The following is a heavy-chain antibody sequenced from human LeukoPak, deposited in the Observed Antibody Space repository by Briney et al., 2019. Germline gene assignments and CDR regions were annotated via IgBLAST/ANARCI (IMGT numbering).Heavy chain of an antibody. CDR3: ARLTPGKNWFDP. CDR2: MYHSGIT. J-gene: IGHJ5*02. Sequence: PSETLSLTCAVSGYSINSAYYWGWIRQPPGKGLEWIASMYHSGITYYNSSRKSRATISVDTANYQGSLKLNSVPAADTSVYYCARLTPGKNWFDPWGHGTLVTVSS. V-gene: IGHV4-38-2*01. CDR1: GYSINSAYY. D-gene: IGHD3-10*01.